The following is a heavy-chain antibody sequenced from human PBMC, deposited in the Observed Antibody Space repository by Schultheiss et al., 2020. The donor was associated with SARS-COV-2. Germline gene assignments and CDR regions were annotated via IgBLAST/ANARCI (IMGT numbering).Heavy chain of an antibody. Sequence: GGSLRLSCAASGFTFDDYAMHWVRQPPGKGLEWVSGISGSGGSTYYADSVKGRFTISRDNAKNSLYLQMNSLRAEDTAVYYCARDPMTTVTTFAYWGQGTLVTVSS. V-gene: IGHV3-23*01. CDR3: ARDPMTTVTTFAY. CDR2: ISGSGGST. J-gene: IGHJ4*02. CDR1: GFTFDDYA. D-gene: IGHD4-17*01.